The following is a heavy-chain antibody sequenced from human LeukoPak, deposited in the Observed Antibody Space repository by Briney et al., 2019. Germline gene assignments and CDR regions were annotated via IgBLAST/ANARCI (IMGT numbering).Heavy chain of an antibody. Sequence: GGSLRLSCAASGFTFSSYAMHWVRQAPGKGLEWVAVISYDGSNKYYADSVKGRFTISRDSSKNTLYLQMNSLRAEDTAVYYCARDAGYSSSWYSYYFDYWGQGTLVTVSS. CDR1: GFTFSSYA. D-gene: IGHD6-13*01. V-gene: IGHV3-30-3*01. CDR2: ISYDGSNK. J-gene: IGHJ4*02. CDR3: ARDAGYSSSWYSYYFDY.